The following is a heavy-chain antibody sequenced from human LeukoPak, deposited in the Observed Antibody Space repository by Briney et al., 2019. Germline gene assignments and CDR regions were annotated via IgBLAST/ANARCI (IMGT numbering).Heavy chain of an antibody. CDR1: GLTFSNYA. D-gene: IGHD4-17*01. V-gene: IGHV3-23*01. CDR3: SRDPNGDYVGAFDM. CDR2: ITGSGRGT. J-gene: IGHJ3*02. Sequence: GGSLRLSCTASGLTFSNYATTWVRQAPGKGLEWVSSITGSGRGTYYADSVKGRFSVSRDNSQNTVFLHMNSLRADDTALYYCSRDPNGDYVGAFDMWGPGTMVTVSS.